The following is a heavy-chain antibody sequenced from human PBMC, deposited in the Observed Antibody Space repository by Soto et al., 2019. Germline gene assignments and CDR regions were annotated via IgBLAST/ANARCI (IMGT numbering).Heavy chain of an antibody. Sequence: QVQLVQSGAEVKKPGSSVKVSCKASGGTFSSHAINWVRQAPGQGLEWMGRIIPLFDTANYAQKFQGRVTITADESTSTVYMELSSLRSEDTALYYCARALHSSSPVDCGDPWGQGTLVTVSS. D-gene: IGHD6-13*01. CDR2: IIPLFDTA. V-gene: IGHV1-69*18. CDR3: ARALHSSSPVDCGDP. CDR1: GGTFSSHA. J-gene: IGHJ5*02.